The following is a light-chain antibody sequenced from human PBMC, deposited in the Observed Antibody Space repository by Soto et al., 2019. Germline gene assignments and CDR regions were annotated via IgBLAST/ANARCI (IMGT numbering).Light chain of an antibody. CDR2: DVN. CDR3: SSDTSSSTYV. CDR1: SSDVGGYNY. Sequence: QSVLTQPASVSWSPGQSIAISCTGTSSDVGGYNYVSWYQQHPGKAPKLMVYDVNDRPSGVSDRFAGSKSGNTASLTISGLQSQDEADTYCSSDTSSSTYVFRTATKLTVL. V-gene: IGLV2-14*01. J-gene: IGLJ1*01.